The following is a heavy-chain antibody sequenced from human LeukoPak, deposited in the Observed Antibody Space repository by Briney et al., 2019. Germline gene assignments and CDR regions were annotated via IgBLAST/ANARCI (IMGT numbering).Heavy chain of an antibody. CDR1: GYTFTSYG. CDR3: ARVVSGSPYYDFWSGYYTGWFDP. CDR2: ISAYNGNT. J-gene: IGHJ5*02. V-gene: IGHV1-18*01. Sequence: ASVKVSCKASGYTFTSYGISWVRQAPGQGLEWMGWISAYNGNTNYAQKLQGRVTMTTDTSTSTAYMELRSLRSDDTAVYYCARVVSGSPYYDFWSGYYTGWFDPWGQGTLVTVSS. D-gene: IGHD3-3*01.